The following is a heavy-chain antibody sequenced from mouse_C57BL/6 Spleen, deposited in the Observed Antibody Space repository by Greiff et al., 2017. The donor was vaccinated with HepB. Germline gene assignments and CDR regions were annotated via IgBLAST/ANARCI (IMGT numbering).Heavy chain of an antibody. CDR2: INPSTGGT. CDR1: GYSFTGYY. V-gene: IGHV1-42*01. Sequence: VQLQQSGPELVKPGASVKISCKASGYSFTGYYMNWVKQSPEKSLEWIGEINPSTGGTTYNQKFKAKATLTVDKSSSTAYMQLKNLTSEDSAVYYGAKRNYYAMDYWGQGTSVTVSS. CDR3: AKRNYYAMDY. J-gene: IGHJ4*01.